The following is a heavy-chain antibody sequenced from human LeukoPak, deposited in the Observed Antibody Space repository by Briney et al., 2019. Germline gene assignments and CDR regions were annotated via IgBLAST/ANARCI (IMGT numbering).Heavy chain of an antibody. CDR3: ARDEVMKERTIFWRTVDNWFDP. D-gene: IGHD3-9*01. J-gene: IGHJ5*02. CDR2: IYSSGST. CDR1: GGSISSYY. Sequence: SETLSLTRTVSGGSISSYYWSWIRQPAGKGLEWIGRIYSSGSTNYNPSLKSRVTMSVDTSKNQFSLKLSSVTAADTAVYYCARDEVMKERTIFWRTVDNWFDPWGQGTLVTVSS. V-gene: IGHV4-4*07.